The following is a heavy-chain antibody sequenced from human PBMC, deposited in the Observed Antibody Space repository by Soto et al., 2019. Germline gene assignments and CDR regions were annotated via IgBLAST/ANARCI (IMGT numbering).Heavy chain of an antibody. CDR1: NGSITNDNW. J-gene: IGHJ5*02. CDR3: VRIWGALAQIAGWFGP. V-gene: IGHV4-4*02. Sequence: QVQLQESGPGLVKPSGTLSLTCAVSNGSITNDNWWSWVRQYPGKGLEWIGDIYHTGSTNYNPSLQSLVIISLAKAKNNFSLRLSSVTAADTAVYYCVRIWGALAQIAGWFGPWGQGTLVTVAS. D-gene: IGHD3-16*01. CDR2: IYHTGST.